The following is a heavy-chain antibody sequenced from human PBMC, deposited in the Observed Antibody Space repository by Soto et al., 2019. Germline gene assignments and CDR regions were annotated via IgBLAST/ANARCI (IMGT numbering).Heavy chain of an antibody. CDR3: ARGARGDIVLMVYGDDWFDP. CDR2: ISWNSGSI. V-gene: IGHV3-9*01. Sequence: GGSLILSCAASGFTFDDYVMHWVRQAPGKGLEWVSGISWNSGSIGYADSVKGRFTISRDNAKNSLYLQMNSLRAEDTALYYCARGARGDIVLMVYGDDWFDPWGQGTLVTVSS. J-gene: IGHJ5*02. CDR1: GFTFDDYV. D-gene: IGHD2-8*01.